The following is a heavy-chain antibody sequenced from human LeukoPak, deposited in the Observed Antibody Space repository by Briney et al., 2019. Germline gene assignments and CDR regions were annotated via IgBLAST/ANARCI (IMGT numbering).Heavy chain of an antibody. CDR3: AKDLYYYDSSGKTPVDY. J-gene: IGHJ4*02. CDR2: ISYDGSNK. V-gene: IGHV3-30*18. Sequence: GGSLRLSCAASGFTFSSYGMHWVRQAPGKGLEWVAVISYDGSNKYYADSVKGRFTNSRDNSKNTLYLQMNSLRAEDTAVYYCAKDLYYYDSSGKTPVDYWGQGTLVTVSS. D-gene: IGHD3-22*01. CDR1: GFTFSSYG.